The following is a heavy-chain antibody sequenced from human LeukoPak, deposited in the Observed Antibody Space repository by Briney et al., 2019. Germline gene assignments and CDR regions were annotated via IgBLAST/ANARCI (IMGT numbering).Heavy chain of an antibody. J-gene: IGHJ6*03. CDR2: IYYSGST. D-gene: IGHD5-24*01. Sequence: SETLSLTCTVSGGSISSYYWSWIRQPPGKGLEWIGYIYYSGSTNYNPSLKSRVTISVDTSKNQFSLKLSSVTAADTAVYYCARVPFYREMARQLRGDYYYMDVWGKGTTVTVSS. V-gene: IGHV4-59*01. CDR3: ARVPFYREMARQLRGDYYYMDV. CDR1: GGSISSYY.